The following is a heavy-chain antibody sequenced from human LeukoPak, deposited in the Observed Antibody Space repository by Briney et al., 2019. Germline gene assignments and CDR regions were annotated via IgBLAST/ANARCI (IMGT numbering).Heavy chain of an antibody. V-gene: IGHV4-61*02. J-gene: IGHJ5*02. CDR3: ARRPPFRGVRGNWFDP. D-gene: IGHD3-10*01. CDR1: GGSISSGSYY. Sequence: SETLSLTCTVSGGSISSGSYYWSWIRQPAGKGLEWIGRIYTSGSTNYNPSLKSRVTISVDTSKNQFSLKLSSVTAADTAVYYCARRPPFRGVRGNWFDPWGQGTLVTVSS. CDR2: IYTSGST.